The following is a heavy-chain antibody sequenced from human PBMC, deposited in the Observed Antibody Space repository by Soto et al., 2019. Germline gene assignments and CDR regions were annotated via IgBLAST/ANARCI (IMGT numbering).Heavy chain of an antibody. J-gene: IGHJ4*02. D-gene: IGHD3-3*01. CDR1: GFSLTTSGVG. Sequence: QITLNESGPTQVKPRQTLTLTCTFSGFSLTTSGVGVGWIRQSPGKAPEWLALIYWDDDKSYSPSLKSTLTIPKDTSKNQVVLTMADLDPAETATYYCAHRVLRTVFGLVTRTAIYFDFWGQGAPVAVSS. CDR2: IYWDDDK. CDR3: AHRVLRTVFGLVTRTAIYFDF. V-gene: IGHV2-5*02.